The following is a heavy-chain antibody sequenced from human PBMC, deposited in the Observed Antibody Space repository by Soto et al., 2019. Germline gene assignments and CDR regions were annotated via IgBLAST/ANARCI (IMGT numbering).Heavy chain of an antibody. CDR2: INHSGSA. V-gene: IGHV4-34*01. D-gene: IGHD1-26*01. CDR1: GGSFSGYI. Sequence: QVQLQQSGAGLLKPSETLSLTCDVYGGSFSGYIWTWIRQTPGKGLQWIGQINHSGSANYNPSLKSRVTISVHTSHSQFSLELSSVTAADTAVYYCARGLITGSQYSGGWYYFDSWGRGTQVTVSS. CDR3: ARGLITGSQYSGGWYYFDS. J-gene: IGHJ4*02.